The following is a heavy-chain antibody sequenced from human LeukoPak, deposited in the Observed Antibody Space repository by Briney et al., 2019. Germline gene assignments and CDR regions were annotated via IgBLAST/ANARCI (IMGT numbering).Heavy chain of an antibody. J-gene: IGHJ4*02. CDR3: TRDRGAYNLYDY. CDR1: GFTFGEYA. V-gene: IGHV3-49*03. CDR2: IRSKAYGETA. Sequence: GGSLRLSCTASGFTFGEYAVSWIRQAPGKGLEWVGFIRSKAYGETADYAASVKGRFTISRDDSKAIAYLQMNSLKTEDTAVYHCTRDRGAYNLYDYWGQGTLVTVSS. D-gene: IGHD1-1*01.